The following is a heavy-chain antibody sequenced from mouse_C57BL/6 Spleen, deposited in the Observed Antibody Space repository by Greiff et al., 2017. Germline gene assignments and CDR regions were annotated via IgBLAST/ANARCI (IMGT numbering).Heavy chain of an antibody. CDR2: ILPGSGST. J-gene: IGHJ3*01. Sequence: VMLVESGAELMKPGASVKLSCKATGYTFTGYWIEWVKQRPGHGLEWIGEILPGSGSTNYNEKFKGKATFTADTSSNTAYMQLSSLTTEDSAIYYCARKDYSNYRFAYWGQGTLVTVSA. V-gene: IGHV1-9*01. CDR1: GYTFTGYW. CDR3: ARKDYSNYRFAY. D-gene: IGHD2-5*01.